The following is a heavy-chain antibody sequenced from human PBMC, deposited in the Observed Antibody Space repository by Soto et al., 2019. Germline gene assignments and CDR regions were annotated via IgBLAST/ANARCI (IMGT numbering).Heavy chain of an antibody. CDR3: ARVRQGCSANNCYSDP. J-gene: IGHJ5*01. Sequence: SETLSLTCTLSGGSVRAPDWWNWVRQSPDKGLEWIAEVHISGHSNYNPSLRSRVSVSIDSSKNQFYLNLNSVTAADTAIYYCARVRQGCSANNCYSDPWGPGTQVTVSS. CDR2: VHISGHS. V-gene: IGHV4-4*02. D-gene: IGHD2-15*01. CDR1: GGSVRAPDW.